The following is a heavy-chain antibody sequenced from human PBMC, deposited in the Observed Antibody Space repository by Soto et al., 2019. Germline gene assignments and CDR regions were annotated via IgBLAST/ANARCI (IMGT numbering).Heavy chain of an antibody. D-gene: IGHD3-22*01. V-gene: IGHV3-30-3*01. Sequence: QVQLVESGGGVVQPGRSLRLSCAASGFTFSSYAMHWVRQAPCKGLEWVAVISYDGSNKYYADSVKGRFTISRDNSKNTLYLQMNSLRAEDTAVYYCARPINYYDISGYYSGAFDIWGQGTMVTVSS. CDR1: GFTFSSYA. J-gene: IGHJ3*02. CDR3: ARPINYYDISGYYSGAFDI. CDR2: ISYDGSNK.